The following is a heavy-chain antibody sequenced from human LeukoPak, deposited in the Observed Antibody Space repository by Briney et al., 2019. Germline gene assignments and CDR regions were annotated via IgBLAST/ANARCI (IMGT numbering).Heavy chain of an antibody. Sequence: PSETLSLTCAVYGGSFSGYYWSWIRQPPGKGLEWIGEINHSGSTNYNPSLKSRVTISVDTSENQFSLKLSSVTAADTAVYYCATYSSNLYYFDYWGQGTLVTVSS. CDR2: INHSGST. CDR3: ATYSSNLYYFDY. V-gene: IGHV4-34*01. J-gene: IGHJ4*02. D-gene: IGHD6-13*01. CDR1: GGSFSGYY.